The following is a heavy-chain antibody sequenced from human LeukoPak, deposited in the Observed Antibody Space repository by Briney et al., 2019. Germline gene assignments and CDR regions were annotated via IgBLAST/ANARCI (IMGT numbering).Heavy chain of an antibody. CDR3: ARERWELMWFWFDP. V-gene: IGHV3-11*04. CDR1: GFTFSDYY. J-gene: IGHJ5*02. CDR2: ISSSGSTI. D-gene: IGHD1-26*01. Sequence: GGSLRLSCAASGFTFSDYYMSWIRQAPGKGLEWVSYISSSGSTIYYADSVKGRFTISRDNAKNSLYLQMNSLRAEDTAVYYCARERWELMWFWFDPWGQGTLVTVSS.